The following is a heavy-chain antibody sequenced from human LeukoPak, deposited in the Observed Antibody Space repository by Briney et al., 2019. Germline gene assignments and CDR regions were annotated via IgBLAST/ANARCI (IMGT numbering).Heavy chain of an antibody. D-gene: IGHD4-17*01. V-gene: IGHV4-4*02. J-gene: IGHJ6*03. CDR3: ARAFRSDYGDYFLYYYMDV. Sequence: SETLSLTCAVSGGSISSSNWWSWVRQPPGKGLEWIGEIYHSGSTNYNPSLKSRVTISVDKSKNQFSLKLSSVTAADTAVYYCARAFRSDYGDYFLYYYMDVWGKGTTVTVSS. CDR2: IYHSGST. CDR1: GGSISSSNW.